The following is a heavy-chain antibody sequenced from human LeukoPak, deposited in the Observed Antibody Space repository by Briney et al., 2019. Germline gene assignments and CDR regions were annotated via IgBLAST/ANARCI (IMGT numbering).Heavy chain of an antibody. J-gene: IGHJ4*02. V-gene: IGHV4-34*01. D-gene: IGHD4-17*01. Sequence: SETLSLTCAASGGSLSGYYWTWIRQPPGKGLEWIGEINHSGSANYNPSLKSRVTISLDTSKNQFSLKLSSVTAADTAVYYCARGQGTVTTHWGQGTLVTVSS. CDR2: INHSGSA. CDR1: GGSLSGYY. CDR3: ARGQGTVTTH.